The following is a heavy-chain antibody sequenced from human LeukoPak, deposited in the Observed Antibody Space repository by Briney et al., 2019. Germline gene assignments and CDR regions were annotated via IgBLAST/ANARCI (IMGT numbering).Heavy chain of an antibody. CDR3: ARSGGLGATIYPNWFDL. V-gene: IGHV3-23*01. Sequence: GGSLRLSCAASGFTFSSYAMSWVRQAPGRGLEWVSGVSGSGAKTNYADSVKGRFTISRDDAKNSLFLQMNSLRDEDTAVFYCARSGGLGATIYPNWFDLWGQGTLVIVSS. J-gene: IGHJ5*02. D-gene: IGHD1-26*01. CDR2: VSGSGAKT. CDR1: GFTFSSYA.